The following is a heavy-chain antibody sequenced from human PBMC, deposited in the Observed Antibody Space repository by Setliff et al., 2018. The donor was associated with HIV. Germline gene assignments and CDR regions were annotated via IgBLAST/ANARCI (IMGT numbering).Heavy chain of an antibody. J-gene: IGHJ3*02. V-gene: IGHV4-4*07. CDR1: GGSISSYY. D-gene: IGHD6-19*01. Sequence: SETLSLTCTVSGGSISSYYWSWIRQPAGKGLEWIGRIYTSGSTNYNPSLKSRVTMSVDTSKNQFSLKLSSVTAADTAVYYCARVSVDSSGWYGQKSDPKDAFDIWGQGAMVTVSS. CDR3: ARVSVDSSGWYGQKSDPKDAFDI. CDR2: IYTSGST.